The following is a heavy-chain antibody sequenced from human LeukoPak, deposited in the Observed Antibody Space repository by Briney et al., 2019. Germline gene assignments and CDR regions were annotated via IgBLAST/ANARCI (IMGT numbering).Heavy chain of an antibody. CDR1: GLTFSSQA. CDR3: AVGWEYFQQ. V-gene: IGHV3-23*01. J-gene: IGHJ1*01. CDR2: ISGSGSSI. Sequence: GGSLRLSCAASGLTFSSQAINWVRQAPGKGLEWVSGISGSGSSIYYADSVKGRFTISRDNAKNSLYLQMNSLRAEDTAVYFCAVGWEYFQQWGQGTLVTVSS.